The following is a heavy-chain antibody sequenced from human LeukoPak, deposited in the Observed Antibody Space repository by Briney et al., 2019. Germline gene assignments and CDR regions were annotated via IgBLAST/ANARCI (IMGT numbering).Heavy chain of an antibody. D-gene: IGHD3-22*01. V-gene: IGHV3-21*01. CDR2: ISSSSSYI. Sequence: GGSLRLSCAASGFTFSSYSMNWVRQAPGRGLEWVSSISSSSSYIYYADSVKGRFTISRDNAKNSLYLQMNSLRAEDTAVYYCARDRSSSGYYFIDYWGQGTLVTVSS. CDR3: ARDRSSSGYYFIDY. CDR1: GFTFSSYS. J-gene: IGHJ4*02.